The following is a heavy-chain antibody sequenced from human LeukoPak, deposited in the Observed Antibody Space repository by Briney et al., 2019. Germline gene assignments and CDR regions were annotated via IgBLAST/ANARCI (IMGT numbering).Heavy chain of an antibody. J-gene: IGHJ4*02. Sequence: GASVKVSCKASGGTFSSYAISWVRLAPGQGLEWLGGIIPIFGTANYAQKFQGRVTITTDESTSTAYMELSSLRSEDTAVYYCARAAPSGSYSFDYWGQGTLVTVSS. CDR1: GGTFSSYA. CDR3: ARAAPSGSYSFDY. CDR2: IIPIFGTA. V-gene: IGHV1-69*05. D-gene: IGHD3-10*01.